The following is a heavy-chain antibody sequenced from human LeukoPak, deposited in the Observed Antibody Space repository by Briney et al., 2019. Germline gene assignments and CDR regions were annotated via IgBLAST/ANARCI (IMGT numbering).Heavy chain of an antibody. CDR3: AKAPLPLPYYYYGMDV. J-gene: IGHJ6*02. V-gene: IGHV3-23*01. Sequence: LTGGSLRLSCAASGFTFSSYAMSWVRQAPGKGLEWVSAISGSGGSTYYADSMKGRFTISRDNSKNTLYLQMNSLRAEDTAVYYCAKAPLPLPYYYYGMDVWGQGTTVTVSS. D-gene: IGHD5/OR15-5a*01. CDR1: GFTFSSYA. CDR2: ISGSGGST.